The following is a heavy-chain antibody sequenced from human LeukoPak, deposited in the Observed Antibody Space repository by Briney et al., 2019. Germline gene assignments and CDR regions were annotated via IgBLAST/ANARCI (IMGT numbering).Heavy chain of an antibody. J-gene: IGHJ4*02. Sequence: ASVKVSCKVSGYTLTELSMHLVRQAPGKGLEWMGGFDPEDGETIYAQKFQGRVTMTEDTSTDTAYMELSSLRSEDTAVYYCATERYSSGWYDYWGQGTLVTVSS. CDR3: ATERYSSGWYDY. CDR1: GYTLTELS. V-gene: IGHV1-24*01. CDR2: FDPEDGET. D-gene: IGHD6-19*01.